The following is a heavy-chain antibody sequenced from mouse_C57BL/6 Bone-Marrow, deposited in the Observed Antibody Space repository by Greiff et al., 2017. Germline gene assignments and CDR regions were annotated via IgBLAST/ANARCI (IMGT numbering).Heavy chain of an antibody. CDR3: ARRYYGSSYSWFAY. V-gene: IGHV2-2*01. Sequence: QVQLQQSGPGLVPPSQSLSITCTVSGFSSTSYGVHWVRQSPGKGLEWLGVIWSGGSTDYHAAFISRLSISKDNSKSQVFFKMNSLQADDTAIYYCARRYYGSSYSWFAYWGQGTLVTVSA. J-gene: IGHJ3*01. CDR1: GFSSTSYG. D-gene: IGHD1-1*01. CDR2: IWSGGST.